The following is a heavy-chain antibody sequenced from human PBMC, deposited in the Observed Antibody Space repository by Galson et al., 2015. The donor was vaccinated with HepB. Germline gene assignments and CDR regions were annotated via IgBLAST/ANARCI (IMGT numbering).Heavy chain of an antibody. CDR2: ISYDGSNK. CDR3: AKDQGYSGSYFDY. Sequence: SLRLSCAASGFTFSSYGMHWVRQAPGKGLEWVAVISYDGSNKYYADSVKGRFTISRDNSKNTLYLQMNSLRAEDTAVYYCAKDQGYSGSYFDYWGQGTLVTVSS. J-gene: IGHJ4*02. V-gene: IGHV3-30*18. D-gene: IGHD1-26*01. CDR1: GFTFSSYG.